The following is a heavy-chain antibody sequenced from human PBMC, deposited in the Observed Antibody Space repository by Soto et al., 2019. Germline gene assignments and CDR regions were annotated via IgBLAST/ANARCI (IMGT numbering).Heavy chain of an antibody. D-gene: IGHD3-22*01. CDR2: ISYDGSNK. Sequence: QVQLVESGGGMVQPGRSLRLSCAASGFTFSSYAMHWVRQAPGKGLEWVAVISYDGSNKYYADSVKGRFTISRDNSKNTLYLQMNSLRAEDTAVYYCARDEYYYDSSGDYWGQGTLVTVSS. V-gene: IGHV3-30-3*01. CDR1: GFTFSSYA. CDR3: ARDEYYYDSSGDY. J-gene: IGHJ4*02.